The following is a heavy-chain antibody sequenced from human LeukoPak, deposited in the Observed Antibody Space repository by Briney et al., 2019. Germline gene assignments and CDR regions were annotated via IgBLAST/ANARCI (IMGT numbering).Heavy chain of an antibody. CDR1: GYTFTSYY. D-gene: IGHD1-26*01. CDR3: ARERIVGATSAFDI. Sequence: SVKVSCKASGYTFTSYYMHWVRQAPGQGLEWMGGIIPIFGTANYAQKFQGRVTITADESTSTAYMELSSLRSEDTAVYYCARERIVGATSAFDIWGQGTMVTVSS. CDR2: IIPIFGTA. V-gene: IGHV1-69*13. J-gene: IGHJ3*02.